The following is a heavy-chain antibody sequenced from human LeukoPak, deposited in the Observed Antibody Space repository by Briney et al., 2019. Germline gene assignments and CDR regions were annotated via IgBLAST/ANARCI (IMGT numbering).Heavy chain of an antibody. V-gene: IGHV4-34*01. CDR1: GGSFSGYY. Sequence: SETLSLTCAVYGGSFSGYYWSWIRQPPGKGLEWIGEINYSGSTNYNPSLKSRVTISVDTSKNQFSLKLSSVTAADTAVYYCARERDGSGSYYNRRVFDYWGQGTLVTVSS. D-gene: IGHD3-10*01. J-gene: IGHJ4*02. CDR3: ARERDGSGSYYNRRVFDY. CDR2: INYSGST.